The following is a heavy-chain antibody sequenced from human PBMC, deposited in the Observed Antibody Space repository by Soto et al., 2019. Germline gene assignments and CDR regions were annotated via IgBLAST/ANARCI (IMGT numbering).Heavy chain of an antibody. V-gene: IGHV4-31*03. CDR1: GGSISSGGYY. D-gene: IGHD1-1*01. CDR2: IYYSGST. CDR3: ARFGTGTVYFDY. J-gene: IGHJ4*02. Sequence: SETLSLTCTVSGGSISSGGYYWSWIRQHPGKGLEWIGYIYYSGSTYYNPSLKSRVTISVDTSKNQFSLKLSSVTAADTAVYYCARFGTGTVYFDYWGQGTLVTVSS.